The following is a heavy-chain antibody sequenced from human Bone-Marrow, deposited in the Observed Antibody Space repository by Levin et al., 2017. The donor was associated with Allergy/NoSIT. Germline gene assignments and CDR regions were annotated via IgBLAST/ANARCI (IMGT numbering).Heavy chain of an antibody. J-gene: IGHJ4*02. Sequence: GESLKISCAASGFTFSSYAMSWVRQAPGKGLEWVSAISGSGGSTYYADSVKGRFTISRDNSKNTLYLQMNSLRAEDTAVYYCAKPAKCSSTSCYDYWGQGTLVTVSS. CDR1: GFTFSSYA. CDR2: ISGSGGST. CDR3: AKPAKCSSTSCYDY. V-gene: IGHV3-23*01. D-gene: IGHD2-2*01.